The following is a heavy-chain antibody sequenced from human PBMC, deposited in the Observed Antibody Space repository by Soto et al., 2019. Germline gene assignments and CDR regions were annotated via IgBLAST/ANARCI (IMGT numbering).Heavy chain of an antibody. CDR1: GFTFSSYA. D-gene: IGHD3-9*01. CDR2: ISGSGVST. CDR3: AKTRGLRYFDWLFYFDY. Sequence: GGSLRLSCAASGFTFSSYAMSWVRQAPGKGLEWVSAISGSGVSTYYADSVKGRFTISRDNSKNTLYLQMNSLRAEDTAVYYCAKTRGLRYFDWLFYFDYWGQGTLVTVSS. V-gene: IGHV3-23*01. J-gene: IGHJ4*02.